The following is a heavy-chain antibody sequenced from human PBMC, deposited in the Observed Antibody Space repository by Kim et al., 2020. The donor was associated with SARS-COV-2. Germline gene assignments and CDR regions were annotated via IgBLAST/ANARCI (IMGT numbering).Heavy chain of an antibody. Sequence: GGSLRLSCAASGFTFSNAWMSWVHQAPGKGLEWVGRIKSKTDGGTTDYAAPVKGRFTISRDDSKNTLYLQMHSLKTEDTAVYYCTPEPSIFGVVQHAFDIWGQGTMVTVSS. V-gene: IGHV3-15*01. D-gene: IGHD3-3*01. CDR2: IKSKTDGGTT. J-gene: IGHJ3*02. CDR3: TPEPSIFGVVQHAFDI. CDR1: GFTFSNAW.